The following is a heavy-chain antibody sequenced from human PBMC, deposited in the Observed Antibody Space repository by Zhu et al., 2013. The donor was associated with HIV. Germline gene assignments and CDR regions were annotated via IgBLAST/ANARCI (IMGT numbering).Heavy chain of an antibody. CDR1: GYSISSGSY. V-gene: IGHV4-38-2*01. D-gene: IGHD7-27*01. CDR3: ARISYWGLVIDY. Sequence: QVQLQESGPGLVKPSETLSLTCAVSGYSISSGSYWGWIRQPPGKGLEWIANIYHSGSAYYKPSLKSRVTISVDTSKNQLSLKLTSVTAADTAVYYCARISYWGLVIDYWGQGTLVTVSS. CDR2: IYHSGSA. J-gene: IGHJ4*02.